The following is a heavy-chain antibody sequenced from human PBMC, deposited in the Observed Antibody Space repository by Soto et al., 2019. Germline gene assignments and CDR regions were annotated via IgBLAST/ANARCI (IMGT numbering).Heavy chain of an antibody. CDR3: ARGENLNNYYDSSGHDY. Sequence: NPSETLSLTCAVYGGSFSGYYWSWIRQPPGKGLEWIGEINHSGSTNYNPSLKSRVTISVDTSKNQFSLKLSSVTAADTAVYYCARGENLNNYYDSSGHDYWGQGTLVTVSS. CDR2: INHSGST. V-gene: IGHV4-34*01. J-gene: IGHJ4*02. D-gene: IGHD3-22*01. CDR1: GGSFSGYY.